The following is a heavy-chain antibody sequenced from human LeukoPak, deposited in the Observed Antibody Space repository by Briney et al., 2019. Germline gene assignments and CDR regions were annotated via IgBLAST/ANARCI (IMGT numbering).Heavy chain of an antibody. Sequence: GPSVKVSCKPSGYTSTSYGISWVRHAPEQGREWMGWISAYNGNTNDAQKIQGRVTMTTDTSTSTAYMELRSLRSDDTAVYYCARDTQVVVTATEYYFDCWGQGTLVTVSS. CDR3: ARDTQVVVTATEYYFDC. CDR1: GYTSTSYG. J-gene: IGHJ4*02. D-gene: IGHD2-21*02. V-gene: IGHV1-18*01. CDR2: ISAYNGNT.